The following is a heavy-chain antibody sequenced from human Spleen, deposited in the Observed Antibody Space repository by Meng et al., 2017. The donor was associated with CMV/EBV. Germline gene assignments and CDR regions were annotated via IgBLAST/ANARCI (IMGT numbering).Heavy chain of an antibody. Sequence: GESLKISCAASGFTFSSYAMHWVRQAPGKGLEWVAVISYDGSNTYYADSVKGRFTISRDNSKNTLYLQMNSLRAEDTAVYYCARDRNGMDVWGQGTTVTVSS. CDR1: GFTFSSYA. CDR2: ISYDGSNT. CDR3: ARDRNGMDV. J-gene: IGHJ6*02. V-gene: IGHV3-30-3*01.